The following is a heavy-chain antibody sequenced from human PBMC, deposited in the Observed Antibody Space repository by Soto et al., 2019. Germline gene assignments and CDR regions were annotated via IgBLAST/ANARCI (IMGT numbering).Heavy chain of an antibody. CDR3: ASFVVGTTTWFDS. D-gene: IGHD1-26*01. V-gene: IGHV4-61*08. CDR2: IYYSENI. J-gene: IGHJ5*01. Sequence: SETLSLTCTVSGGAVNSGGYYWSWIRQPPGKGLEWIGYIYYSENINYNPSLKSRVTISLDTSQNQFSLNLTSVTAADTAVYYCASFVVGTTTWFDSWGQGTLVTVSS. CDR1: GGAVNSGGYY.